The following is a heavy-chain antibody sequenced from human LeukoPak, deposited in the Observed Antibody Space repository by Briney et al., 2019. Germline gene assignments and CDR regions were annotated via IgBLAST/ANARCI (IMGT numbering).Heavy chain of an antibody. CDR3: AKDEGHYCSSTSCYYMDV. CDR1: GFTFSSYW. Sequence: GGSLRLSCAASGFTFSSYWMSWVRQAPGKGLEWVANIKQDGSEKYYVDSVKGRFTISRDNSKNTLYLQMNSLRAEDTAVYYCAKDEGHYCSSTSCYYMDVWGKGTTVTVSS. D-gene: IGHD2-2*01. J-gene: IGHJ6*03. CDR2: IKQDGSEK. V-gene: IGHV3-7*01.